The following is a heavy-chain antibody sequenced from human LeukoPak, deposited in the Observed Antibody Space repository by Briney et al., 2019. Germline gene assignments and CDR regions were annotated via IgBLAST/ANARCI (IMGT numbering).Heavy chain of an antibody. CDR1: GYSISSGYY. CDR3: ARLAAALGDY. J-gene: IGHJ4*02. Sequence: PSETLSLTCTVSGYSISSGYYWGWIRQPPGKGLEWIGGIYHSGSTYYNPSLKSRVTISVDTSKNQFSLKLSSVTAADTAVYYCARLAAALGDYWGQGTLVTVSS. V-gene: IGHV4-38-2*02. CDR2: IYHSGST. D-gene: IGHD6-25*01.